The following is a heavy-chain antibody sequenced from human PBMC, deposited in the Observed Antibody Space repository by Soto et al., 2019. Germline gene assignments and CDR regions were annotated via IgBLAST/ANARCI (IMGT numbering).Heavy chain of an antibody. J-gene: IGHJ4*02. CDR2: ISGSGDST. Sequence: EVQLLESGGGLVQPGGSLRLSCAASGFTFSTYAMIWVRQAPGKGLEWVSAISGSGDSTYYADSVKGRFTISRDNSKNTLYLQMSSLRAEDTAIYYCAKDSFINLRGYDSYWGQGILVTVSS. CDR1: GFTFSTYA. V-gene: IGHV3-23*01. D-gene: IGHD5-12*01. CDR3: AKDSFINLRGYDSY.